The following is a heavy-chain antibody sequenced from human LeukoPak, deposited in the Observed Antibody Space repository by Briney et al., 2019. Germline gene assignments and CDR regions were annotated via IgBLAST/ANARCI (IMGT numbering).Heavy chain of an antibody. CDR3: ARGGDGYNLWDV. Sequence: ASVKVSCKASGYTFTSYDINWVRQATGQGLEWMGWMNPNSGNTGYAQKFQGRVTMTRNTSTSTAYMELSSLRSEDTAVYYCARGGDGYNLWDVWGQGTLVTVSS. J-gene: IGHJ4*02. D-gene: IGHD5-24*01. V-gene: IGHV1-8*01. CDR1: GYTFTSYD. CDR2: MNPNSGNT.